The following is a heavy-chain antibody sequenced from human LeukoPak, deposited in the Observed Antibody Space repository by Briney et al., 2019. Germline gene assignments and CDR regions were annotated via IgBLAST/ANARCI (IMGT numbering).Heavy chain of an antibody. CDR2: IREDGNEK. CDR1: GFTFRKHW. CDR3: AKDPGY. Sequence: GGSLRLSCAATGFTFRKHWMSWVRQTVGKGLECVAKIREDGNEKHYVDSVKGRFTISRDNAKNSLFLQMNSLRAEDTAVYYCAKDPGYWGQGTLVTVSS. V-gene: IGHV3-7*01. J-gene: IGHJ4*02.